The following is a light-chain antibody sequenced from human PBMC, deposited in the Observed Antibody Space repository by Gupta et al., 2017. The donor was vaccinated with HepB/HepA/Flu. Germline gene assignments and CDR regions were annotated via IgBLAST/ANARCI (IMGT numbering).Light chain of an antibody. J-gene: IGKJ1*01. CDR2: HAS. CDR3: QQYNNWPPWT. Sequence: EIMMTQSPATLSVSPGERATLSCRASQSVSSNLAWYQQKPGQAPRLLVYHASTRATGIPARFSGSGSGTEFTLTISSLQSEDFAVYYCQQYNNWPPWTFGQGTKVEIQ. CDR1: QSVSSN. V-gene: IGKV3-15*01.